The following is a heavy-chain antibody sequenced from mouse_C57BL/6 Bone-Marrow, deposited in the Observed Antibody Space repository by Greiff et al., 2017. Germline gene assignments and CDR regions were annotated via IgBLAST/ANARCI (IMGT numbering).Heavy chain of an antibody. CDR2: IRSKSSNYAT. V-gene: IGHV10-3*01. CDR1: GFTFNTYA. D-gene: IGHD2-4*01. J-gene: IGHJ4*01. CDR3: VRPPIDYDYDGGVYAMDY. Sequence: EVKLVESGGGLVQPKGSLKLSCAASGFTFNTYAMHWVRQAPGKGLEWVARIRSKSSNYATYYADSVKDRFTISRDDSQSMLYLQMNNLKTEDTAMYYCVRPPIDYDYDGGVYAMDYWGQGTSVTVSS.